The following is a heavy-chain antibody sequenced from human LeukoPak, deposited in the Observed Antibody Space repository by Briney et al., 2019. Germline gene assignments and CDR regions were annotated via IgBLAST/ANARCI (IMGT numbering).Heavy chain of an antibody. V-gene: IGHV3-30*04. CDR3: AREKIAATGTNWFDP. J-gene: IGHJ5*02. Sequence: PGGSLRLPCAASGFTFSSYAMHWVRQAPGKGLEWVAVISYDGSNKYYADSVKGRFTISRDNSKNTLYLQMNSLRAEDTAVYYCAREKIAATGTNWFDPWGQGTLVTVSS. D-gene: IGHD6-13*01. CDR1: GFTFSSYA. CDR2: ISYDGSNK.